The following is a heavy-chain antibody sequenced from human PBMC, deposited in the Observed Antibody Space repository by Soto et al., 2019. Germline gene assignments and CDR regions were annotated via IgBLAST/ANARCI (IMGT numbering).Heavy chain of an antibody. Sequence: SETLSLTCTVSGGSINYYYWGWIRQPPGKGLEWIGYIYYRGNTNYNPSLKSRVTISLDTSKNQISLKLNSVTAADTAVYYCARHPGYYDVLTGYSTYYFDYWGQGILVT. D-gene: IGHD3-9*01. V-gene: IGHV4-59*08. CDR1: GGSINYYY. CDR3: ARHPGYYDVLTGYSTYYFDY. J-gene: IGHJ4*02. CDR2: IYYRGNT.